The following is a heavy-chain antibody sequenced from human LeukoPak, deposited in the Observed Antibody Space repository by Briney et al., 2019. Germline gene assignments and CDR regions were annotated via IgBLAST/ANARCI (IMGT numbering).Heavy chain of an antibody. D-gene: IGHD3-3*01. CDR2: INPNSGGT. CDR1: GYTFTGYY. CDR3: ARGRFLEWLLDY. J-gene: IGHJ4*02. Sequence: ASVKASCKASGYTFTGYYMHWVRQAPGQGLEWMGWINPNSGGTNYAQKFQGRVTMTRDTSISTAYMELSRLRSDDTAVYYCARGRFLEWLLDYWGQGTLVTVSS. V-gene: IGHV1-2*02.